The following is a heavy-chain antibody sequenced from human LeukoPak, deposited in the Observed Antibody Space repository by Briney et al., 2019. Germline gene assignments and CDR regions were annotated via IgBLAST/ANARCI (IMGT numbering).Heavy chain of an antibody. CDR3: ARQIGGGWSFDY. V-gene: IGHV3-48*03. CDR1: GFTFSSYE. D-gene: IGHD6-19*01. J-gene: IGHJ4*02. CDR2: ISIGGRTQ. Sequence: GGSLRLSCAASGFTFSSYEMNWVRQAPGKGLEWVSYISIGGRTQYYADSVKGRFTISRDNAKNSLYLQMNSLRAEDTAVYYCARQIGGGWSFDYWGQGTLVTVSS.